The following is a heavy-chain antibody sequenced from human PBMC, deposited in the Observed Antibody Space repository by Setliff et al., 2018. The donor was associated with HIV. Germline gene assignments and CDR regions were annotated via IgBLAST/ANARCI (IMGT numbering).Heavy chain of an antibody. CDR3: ARHGQYGSGSYYSRPFDF. J-gene: IGHJ4*02. D-gene: IGHD3-10*01. Sequence: PGESLKISCKGSGYSFTSYWIAWLRQMPGKGLECMGIIYPGDSDTRYSPSFQGQVTISGDKSISAAYLQWSSLKSSDTAMYYCARHGQYGSGSYYSRPFDFWGQGTLVTVSS. CDR2: IYPGDSDT. V-gene: IGHV5-51*01. CDR1: GYSFTSYW.